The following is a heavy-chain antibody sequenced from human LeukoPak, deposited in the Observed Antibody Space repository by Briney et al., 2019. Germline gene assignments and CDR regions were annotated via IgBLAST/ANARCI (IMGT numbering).Heavy chain of an antibody. Sequence: SQTLSLTCTVSGGSISSSSYYWGWIRQPPGKGLEWIGSIYYSGSTYYNPSLKSRVTISVDTSKNQFSLKLSSVTAADTAVYYCARRTIAAAMYYFDYWGQGTLVTVSS. CDR1: GGSISSSSYY. CDR2: IYYSGST. CDR3: ARRTIAAAMYYFDY. V-gene: IGHV4-39*07. J-gene: IGHJ4*02. D-gene: IGHD6-13*01.